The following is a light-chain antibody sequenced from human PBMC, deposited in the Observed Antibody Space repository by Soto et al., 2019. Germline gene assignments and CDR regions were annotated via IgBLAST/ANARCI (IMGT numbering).Light chain of an antibody. V-gene: IGLV1-47*01. J-gene: IGLJ2*01. Sequence: QSVLTQPPSASGTHGHRVTISCSGGTSNIGSNFVYWYQQLPGTAPKLLIYTNNERPSGVPDRFSGSKSGTSASLAITGLRSEDEADYYCAAWDDSLSGVLFGGGTKLTVL. CDR2: TNN. CDR3: AAWDDSLSGVL. CDR1: TSNIGSNF.